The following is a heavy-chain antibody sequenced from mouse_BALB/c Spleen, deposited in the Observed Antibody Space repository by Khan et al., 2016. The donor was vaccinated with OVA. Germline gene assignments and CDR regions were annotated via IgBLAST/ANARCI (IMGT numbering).Heavy chain of an antibody. D-gene: IGHD1-1*01. Sequence: QIQLVQSGPELKKPGETVKISCKASGYTFTNYGMNWVKQAPGKGLKRMGWIYTYTGEPTYADDFKGRFAFSLESSASTAYLQINNLTNEDTATYFCARGSSRAMDYWGQGTSVTVSS. CDR3: ARGSSRAMDY. J-gene: IGHJ4*01. CDR1: GYTFTNYG. V-gene: IGHV9-3-1*01. CDR2: IYTYTGEP.